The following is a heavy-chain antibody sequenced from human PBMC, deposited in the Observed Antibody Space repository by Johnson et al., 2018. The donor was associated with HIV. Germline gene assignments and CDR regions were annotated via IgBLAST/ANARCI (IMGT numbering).Heavy chain of an antibody. CDR1: GFTFSNAW. Sequence: VQLVESGGGLIQPGGSLRLSCAASGFTFSNAWMSWVRQAPGKGLEWVGRITSRTDVGPTDYTAPGKGRFTISRDVSKNTLYLQMNSLKTEDTAVYFCTTRTWSDAFDIWGRGTMVTVSS. CDR3: TTRTWSDAFDI. J-gene: IGHJ3*02. CDR2: ITSRTDVGPT. V-gene: IGHV3-15*01. D-gene: IGHD1-1*01.